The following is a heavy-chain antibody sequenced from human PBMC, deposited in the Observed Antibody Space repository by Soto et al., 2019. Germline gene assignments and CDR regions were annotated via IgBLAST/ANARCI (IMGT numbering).Heavy chain of an antibody. CDR3: ASTAAVKAAGPVDY. J-gene: IGHJ4*02. Sequence: GASVPVSCKASGGTFSSYAISWVRQAPGQGLEWMGGIIPIFGTANYAQKFQGRVTITADKSTSTAYMELSSLRSEDTAVYYCASTAAVKAAGPVDYWGQGTLVTVSS. V-gene: IGHV1-69*06. D-gene: IGHD6-13*01. CDR1: GGTFSSYA. CDR2: IIPIFGTA.